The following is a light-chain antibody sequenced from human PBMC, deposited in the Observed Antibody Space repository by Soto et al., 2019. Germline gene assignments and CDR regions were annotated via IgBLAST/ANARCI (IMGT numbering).Light chain of an antibody. CDR2: EVS. Sequence: QSALTQPASVSGSPGQSITISCTATSRDVGGYNYVSWYQQHPGKAPKLMIYEVSNRPSGVSNRFSGSKSGNTASLTISGLQAEDEADYYCSSYTSSTVVFGGGTKLTVL. V-gene: IGLV2-14*01. CDR3: SSYTSSTVV. CDR1: SRDVGGYNY. J-gene: IGLJ2*01.